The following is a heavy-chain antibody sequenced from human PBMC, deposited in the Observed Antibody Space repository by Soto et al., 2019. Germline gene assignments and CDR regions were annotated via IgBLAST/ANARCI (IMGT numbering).Heavy chain of an antibody. V-gene: IGHV3-23*01. D-gene: IGHD6-13*01. CDR3: AKDPISSSWLEYWFDP. J-gene: IGHJ5*02. Sequence: PGGSLRLSCAASGFTFSSYAMSWVRQAPGKGLEWVSAISGSGGSTYYADSVKGRFTISRDNSKNTLYLQMNSLRAEDTAVYYCAKDPISSSWLEYWFDPWGQGTLVTVSS. CDR2: ISGSGGST. CDR1: GFTFSSYA.